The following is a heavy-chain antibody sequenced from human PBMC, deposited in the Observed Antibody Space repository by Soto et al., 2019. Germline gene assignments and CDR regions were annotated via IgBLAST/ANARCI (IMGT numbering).Heavy chain of an antibody. CDR2: ISGSGGST. J-gene: IGHJ6*02. V-gene: IGHV3-23*01. CDR3: AIAVADYYYYGMDV. D-gene: IGHD6-19*01. CDR1: GFTFSSYA. Sequence: EVQLLESGGGLVQPGGSLRLSCAASGFTFSSYAMSWVRQAPGKGLEWVSAISGSGGSTYYADSVKGRFTISRDNSKNTQYLQMNSLRAEDTAVYYCAIAVADYYYYGMDVWGQETTVTVSS.